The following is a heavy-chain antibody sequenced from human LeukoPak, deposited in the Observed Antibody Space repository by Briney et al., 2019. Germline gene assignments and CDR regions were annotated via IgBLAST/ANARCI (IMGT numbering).Heavy chain of an antibody. J-gene: IGHJ4*02. V-gene: IGHV1-8*01. CDR3: ARGRYGSGSYYNG. Sequence: ASVKVSCKSSGYTCTSYDINWVRHATAQGLEWMGWMNPNSGNTGYAQKFQGRVTMTRNTSISTAYMELSGLRSEDTAVYYCARGRYGSGSYYNGWGQGTLVTVSS. CDR2: MNPNSGNT. D-gene: IGHD3-10*01. CDR1: GYTCTSYD.